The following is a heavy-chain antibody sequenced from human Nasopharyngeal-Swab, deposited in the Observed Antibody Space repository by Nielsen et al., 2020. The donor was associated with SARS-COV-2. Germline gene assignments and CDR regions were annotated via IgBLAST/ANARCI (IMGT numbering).Heavy chain of an antibody. V-gene: IGHV1-69*04. CDR2: IIPILGIA. CDR3: AREGTAAAGPEDY. D-gene: IGHD6-13*01. J-gene: IGHJ4*02. CDR1: GGTFSSYA. Sequence: SVKVSCKASGGTFSSYAISWVRQAPGQGLEWMGRIIPILGIANYAQKFQGRVTITADKSTSTAYMELSSLRSEDTAVYYCAREGTAAAGPEDYWGQGTLVTVSS.